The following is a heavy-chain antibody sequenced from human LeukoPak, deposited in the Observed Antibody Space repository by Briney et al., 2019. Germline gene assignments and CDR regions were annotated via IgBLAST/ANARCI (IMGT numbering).Heavy chain of an antibody. D-gene: IGHD3-10*01. CDR3: ARSAPYGSGSYNYYYYGMDV. Sequence: SETLSLTCTVSGGSISSYYWSWIRQPPGKGLEWIGYIYYSGSTNYNPSLKSRVTISVVTSKNQFSLKLSSVTAADTAVYYCARSAPYGSGSYNYYYYGMDVWGQGTTVTVSS. J-gene: IGHJ6*02. CDR1: GGSISSYY. V-gene: IGHV4-59*01. CDR2: IYYSGST.